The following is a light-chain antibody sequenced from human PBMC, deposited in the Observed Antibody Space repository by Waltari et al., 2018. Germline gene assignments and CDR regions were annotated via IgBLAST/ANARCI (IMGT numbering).Light chain of an antibody. CDR1: QDISNY. V-gene: IGKV1-33*01. CDR2: GAS. CDR3: QQYDNLPLT. J-gene: IGKJ4*01. Sequence: DLQMTQSPASLPASVGDRVTITCQASQDISNYLNWYQKKPGKAPKLLIYGASNLETGVPSRFSGSGSGTDFTFTISSLQPEDIATYYCQQYDNLPLTFGGGTKVEIK.